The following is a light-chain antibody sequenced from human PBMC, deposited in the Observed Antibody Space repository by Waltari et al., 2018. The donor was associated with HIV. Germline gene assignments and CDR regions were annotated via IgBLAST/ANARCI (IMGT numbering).Light chain of an antibody. Sequence: SYELKQPPSASVSPGQTATITCSADGLATQFAFWYQQKAGHAPVVVMYKDTERPLGIPERFSGSISGTTVTLTINEVQAEDEADYYCQSADSSGTYVFGSGTKVTVL. V-gene: IGLV3-25*03. J-gene: IGLJ1*01. CDR3: QSADSSGTYV. CDR2: KDT. CDR1: GLATQF.